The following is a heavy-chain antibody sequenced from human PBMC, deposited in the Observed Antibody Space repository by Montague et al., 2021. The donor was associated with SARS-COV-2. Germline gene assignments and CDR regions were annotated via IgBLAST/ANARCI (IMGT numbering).Heavy chain of an antibody. CDR3: ARVGRGSSWYEVAFDN. V-gene: IGHV4-59*01. CDR2: IYNSGST. D-gene: IGHD6-13*01. CDR1: GGSISRYS. Sequence: SETLSLTCTVSGGSISRYSWTWIRQPPGKGLEWIGYIYNSGSTNXNPSRTSRVTITVDTSKNQFSLKLSSVAAADTAVYYCARVGRGSSWYEVAFDNWGQGTMVTVSS. J-gene: IGHJ3*02.